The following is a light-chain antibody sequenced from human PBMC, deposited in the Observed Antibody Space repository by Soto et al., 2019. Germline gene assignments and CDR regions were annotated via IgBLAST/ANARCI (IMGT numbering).Light chain of an antibody. CDR1: QSVSSY. CDR3: LHRNNWAWT. J-gene: IGKJ1*01. CDR2: DTS. Sequence: EIVLTQSPATLSLSPVERATLSCRASQSVSSYLAWYQQKPGQAPRLLIYDTSSRATGIPARFSGSGSGTDFTLTISSLEPEDFAVYYCLHRNNWAWTFGQGTKVDIK. V-gene: IGKV3-11*01.